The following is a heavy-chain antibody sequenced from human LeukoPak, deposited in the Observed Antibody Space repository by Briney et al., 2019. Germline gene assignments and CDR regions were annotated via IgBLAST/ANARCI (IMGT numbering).Heavy chain of an antibody. CDR2: TYYRSKWYN. Sequence: SHTLSLTCAISGDSVSNNSAIWTWITQSPSRGLQWLGRTYYRSKWYNDYAVSVKSRITLNVDTSKNQFSLQLNSVTPEDTAVYYCARSSNLHYFDYWGQGTQVTVSS. J-gene: IGHJ4*02. CDR3: ARSSNLHYFDY. CDR1: GDSVSNNSAI. V-gene: IGHV6-1*01.